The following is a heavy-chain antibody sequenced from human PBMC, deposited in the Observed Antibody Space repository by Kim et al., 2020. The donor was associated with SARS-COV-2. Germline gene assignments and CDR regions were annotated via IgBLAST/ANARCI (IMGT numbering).Heavy chain of an antibody. J-gene: IGHJ4*02. CDR1: GFTFSSYA. Sequence: GGSLRLSCAASGFTFSSYAMHWVRQAPGKGLEWVAVISYDGSNKYYADSVKGRFTISRDNSKNTLYLQMNSLRAEDTAVYYCARDPGMGIRYFDYWGQGTLVTVSS. CDR3: ARDPGMGIRYFDY. CDR2: ISYDGSNK. V-gene: IGHV3-30-3*01. D-gene: IGHD7-27*01.